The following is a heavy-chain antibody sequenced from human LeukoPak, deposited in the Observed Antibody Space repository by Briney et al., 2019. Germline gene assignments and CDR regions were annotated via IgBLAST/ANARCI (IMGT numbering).Heavy chain of an antibody. CDR1: GGSFSGYY. CDR3: AREIWSRRNRLDP. D-gene: IGHD3-3*01. Sequence: SETLSLTCAVYGGSFSGYYWSWIRQPPGKGLEWIGEINHSGSTNYNPSLKSRVTISVDTSKNQFSLKLSSVTAADTAVYYCAREIWSRRNRLDPWGQGTLVTVSS. CDR2: INHSGST. J-gene: IGHJ5*02. V-gene: IGHV4-34*01.